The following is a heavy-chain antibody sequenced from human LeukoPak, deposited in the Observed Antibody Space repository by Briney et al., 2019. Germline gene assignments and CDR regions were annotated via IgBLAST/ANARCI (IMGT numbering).Heavy chain of an antibody. Sequence: SETLSLTCTVSGGSIGNYYWSWIRQPPGKGLEWIGYIYYTGSTNYNPSLKSRVTISVDTSKKQFSLKLSSVTAADTAVYYCARQGIVGATVDYWGQGTLVTVSS. CDR3: ARQGIVGATVDY. J-gene: IGHJ4*02. CDR1: GGSIGNYY. CDR2: IYYTGST. V-gene: IGHV4-59*08. D-gene: IGHD1-26*01.